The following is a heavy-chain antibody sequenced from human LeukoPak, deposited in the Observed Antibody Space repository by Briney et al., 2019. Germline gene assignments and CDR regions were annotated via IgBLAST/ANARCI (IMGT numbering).Heavy chain of an antibody. Sequence: ASVKVSCKVSGYTLTELSMHWVRQAPGKGLEWMGGFDPEDGETIYAQKFQGRVTMTEDTSTDTAYMELRSLRSDDTAVYYCARDSHRFIYGGNGYFDYWGQGTLVTVSS. V-gene: IGHV1-24*01. D-gene: IGHD4-23*01. CDR3: ARDSHRFIYGGNGYFDY. J-gene: IGHJ4*02. CDR2: FDPEDGET. CDR1: GYTLTELS.